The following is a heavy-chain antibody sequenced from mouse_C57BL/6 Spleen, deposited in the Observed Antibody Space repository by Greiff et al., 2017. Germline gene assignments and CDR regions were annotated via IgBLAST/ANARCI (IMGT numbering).Heavy chain of an antibody. D-gene: IGHD1-1*01. J-gene: IGHJ1*03. Sequence: EVKLMESGGGLVKPGGSLKLSCAASGFTFSDYGMHWVRQAPEKGLEWVAYISSGSSTIYYADTVKGRFTISRDNAKNTLFLQMTSLRSEDTAMYYCAIPDYYGSSYGYFEVWGTGTTVTVSS. V-gene: IGHV5-17*01. CDR1: GFTFSDYG. CDR3: AIPDYYGSSYGYFEV. CDR2: ISSGSSTI.